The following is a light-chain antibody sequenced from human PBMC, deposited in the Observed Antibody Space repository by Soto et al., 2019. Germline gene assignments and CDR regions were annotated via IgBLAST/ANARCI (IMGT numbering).Light chain of an antibody. CDR3: QSYDSTLKTYV. J-gene: IGLJ1*01. CDR1: SSNIGAGYD. Sequence: QSVLTQPPSVSGAPGQRVTISCAGGSSNIGAGYDVHWYQHIPGTAPKLLIYINTNRPSGVPDRFSGSRSGPSASLAITGLQAQVEAVYFCQSYDSTLKTYVFGSGTKVTVL. CDR2: INT. V-gene: IGLV1-40*01.